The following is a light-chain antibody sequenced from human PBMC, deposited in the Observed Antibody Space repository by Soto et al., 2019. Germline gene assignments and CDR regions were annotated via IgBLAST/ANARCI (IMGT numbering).Light chain of an antibody. J-gene: IGKJ5*01. V-gene: IGKV1-9*01. Sequence: IQLTQSPSSLSASVGDRATITCRASQGISSYLAWYQQKPGKAPKLLIYGASTLEGGVPFRFSGSGSGTDFTLTISSLQPEDFATYYCQQLNTYPITFGQGTRLEIK. CDR2: GAS. CDR3: QQLNTYPIT. CDR1: QGISSY.